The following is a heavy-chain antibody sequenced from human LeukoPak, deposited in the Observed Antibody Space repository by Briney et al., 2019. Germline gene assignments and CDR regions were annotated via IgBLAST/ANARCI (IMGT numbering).Heavy chain of an antibody. CDR1: GYTFTSYG. CDR3: ARGHDYSNYLDY. V-gene: IGHV1-69*13. CDR2: IIPIFGTA. J-gene: IGHJ4*02. D-gene: IGHD4-11*01. Sequence: ASVKVSCKASGYTFTSYGISWVRQAPGQGLEWMGGIIPIFGTANYAQKFQGRVTITADESTSTAYMELSSLRSEDTAVYYCARGHDYSNYLDYWGQGTLVTVSS.